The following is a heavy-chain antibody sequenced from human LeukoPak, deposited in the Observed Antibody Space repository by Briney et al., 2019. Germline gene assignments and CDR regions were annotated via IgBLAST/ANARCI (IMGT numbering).Heavy chain of an antibody. V-gene: IGHV1-2*02. J-gene: IGHJ4*01. CDR2: INPNTGGT. CDR1: GYTFTVYY. Sequence: ASLKVSSKPSGYTFTVYYMHWVRQAPGQGFERMGWINPNTGGTHYAQNFQGRVTMTRDTSVSTAYMAICRLRSDETAVYFCARGDGDYVGNDYWGQGTLVTVSS. CDR3: ARGDGDYVGNDY. D-gene: IGHD4-17*01.